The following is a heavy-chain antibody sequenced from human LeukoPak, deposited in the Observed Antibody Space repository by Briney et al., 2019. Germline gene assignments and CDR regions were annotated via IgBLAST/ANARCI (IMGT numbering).Heavy chain of an antibody. D-gene: IGHD4-11*01. CDR1: GFTFSGSA. CDR3: TSPSSTVTAGWYYYMDV. J-gene: IGHJ6*03. V-gene: IGHV3-73*01. Sequence: GGSLRLSCAASGFTFSGSAMHWVRQASGKGLEWVGRIRSKANSYATAYAASVKGRFTISRDDSKNTACLQMNSLKTEDTAVYYCTSPSSTVTAGWYYYMDVWGKGTTVTVSS. CDR2: IRSKANSYAT.